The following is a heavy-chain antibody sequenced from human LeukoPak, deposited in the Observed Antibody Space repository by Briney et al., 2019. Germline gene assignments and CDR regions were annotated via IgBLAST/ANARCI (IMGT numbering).Heavy chain of an antibody. CDR1: GFTFSNYW. V-gene: IGHV3-7*01. D-gene: IGHD7-27*01. J-gene: IGHJ4*02. CDR2: IKEDGSDR. CDR3: VRVLVPELGVSDYFDY. Sequence: GGSLRLSCAAPGFTFSNYWMCWVRQAPGKGLEWVANIKEDGSDRYYMDSVKGRFTISRDNAKNSLYLQMDSLRAEDTAMYHCVRVLVPELGVSDYFDYWGQGALVTVSS.